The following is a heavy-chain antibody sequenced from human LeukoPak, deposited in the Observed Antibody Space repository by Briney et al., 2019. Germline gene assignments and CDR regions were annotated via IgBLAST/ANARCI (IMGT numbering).Heavy chain of an antibody. CDR3: ARRPSVTGAPFDY. J-gene: IGHJ4*02. CDR1: GFTFSSYA. D-gene: IGHD2-8*02. CDR2: ISGSGGST. V-gene: IGHV3-23*01. Sequence: GGSLRFSCAASGFTFSSYAMSWVRQAPGKGLEWVSAISGSGGSTYYADSVKGPFTISRDNSKNTLYLQMNSLRAEDTAVYYCARRPSVTGAPFDYWGQGTLVTVSS.